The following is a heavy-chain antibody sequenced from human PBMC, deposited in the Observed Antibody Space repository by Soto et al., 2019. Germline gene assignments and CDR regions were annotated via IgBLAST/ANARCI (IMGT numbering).Heavy chain of an antibody. J-gene: IGHJ4*02. V-gene: IGHV3-23*01. CDR2: ISGSGGST. CDR1: GFTLGTYV. CDR3: AKDRKGSYCSGGTCYSFDY. D-gene: IGHD2-15*01. Sequence: EVQLLESGGGLVQPGGSLRLSCAASGFTLGTYVMTWVRQAPGKGLEWVSAISGSGGSTNYADPVKGRFTISRDNTKNTLYLQMNSLRVDDTAVYYCAKDRKGSYCSGGTCYSFDYWGQVTLVTVPS.